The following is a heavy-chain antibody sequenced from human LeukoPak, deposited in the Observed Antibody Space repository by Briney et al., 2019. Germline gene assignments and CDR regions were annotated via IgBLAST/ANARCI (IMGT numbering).Heavy chain of an antibody. CDR1: GYTLTELS. V-gene: IGHV1-24*01. CDR2: FDPEDGET. J-gene: IGHJ4*02. D-gene: IGHD2-8*02. Sequence: GASVKVSCKVSGYTLTELSMHWVRQAPGKGLEWMGGFDPEDGETIYAQKFQGRVTITEDTSTDTAYMELSSLRSEDTAVYYCATDLLGRAGYWGQGTLVTVSS. CDR3: ATDLLGRAGY.